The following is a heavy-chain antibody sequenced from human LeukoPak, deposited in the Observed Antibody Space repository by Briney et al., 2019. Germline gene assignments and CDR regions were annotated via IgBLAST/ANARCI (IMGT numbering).Heavy chain of an antibody. CDR1: GFTFSSYA. CDR2: IYSGGST. V-gene: IGHV3-53*01. Sequence: GGSLRLSCAASGFTFSSYAMSWVRQAPGKGLEWVSVIYSGGSTYYADSVKGRFTISRDNSKNTLYLQMNSLRAEDTAVYYCARGVDSSYGYWGQGTLVTVSS. CDR3: ARGVDSSYGY. J-gene: IGHJ4*02. D-gene: IGHD6-6*01.